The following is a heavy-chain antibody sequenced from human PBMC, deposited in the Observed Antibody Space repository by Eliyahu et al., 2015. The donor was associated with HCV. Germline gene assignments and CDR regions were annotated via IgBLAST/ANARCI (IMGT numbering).Heavy chain of an antibody. D-gene: IGHD6-6*01. J-gene: IGHJ4*02. CDR1: GGSFSGYY. Sequence: QVQLQQWGAGLLKPSETLSLTCAVYGGSFSGYYWSWIRQPPGKGLEWIGEINHSGSTNYNPSLKSRVTISVDTSKNQFSLKLSSVTAADTAVYYCARYERQLANTRFDYWGQGTLVTVSS. V-gene: IGHV4-34*01. CDR2: INHSGST. CDR3: ARYERQLANTRFDY.